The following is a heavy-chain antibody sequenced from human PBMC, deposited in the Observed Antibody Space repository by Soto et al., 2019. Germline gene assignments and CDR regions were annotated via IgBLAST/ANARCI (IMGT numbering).Heavy chain of an antibody. J-gene: IGHJ6*02. D-gene: IGHD6-13*01. CDR2: IIPIFGTA. CDR1: GCTFSSYA. V-gene: IGHV1-69*13. Sequence: SVKVSCKASGCTFSSYAISRVRQTPGQGLEWMGGIIPIFGTANYAQKFQGRVTITADESTSTAYMELSSLRSEDTAVYYCARSRSIAAAGTNSYYGMDVWGQGTTLTVSS. CDR3: ARSRSIAAAGTNSYYGMDV.